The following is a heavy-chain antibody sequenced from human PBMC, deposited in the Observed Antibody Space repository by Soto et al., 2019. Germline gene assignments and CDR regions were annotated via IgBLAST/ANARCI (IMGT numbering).Heavy chain of an antibody. J-gene: IGHJ5*02. Sequence: ASVKVSCKASGYTFTGYYMHWVRQAPGQGLEWMGWINPNSGGTNYAQKIQGWVTMNRDTSISTAYMELSRLRLDDPAVYYCARDYSLPLCSGGSCSRGCFDPWGQETLVTVSS. V-gene: IGHV1-2*04. CDR1: GYTFTGYY. CDR3: ARDYSLPLCSGGSCSRGCFDP. CDR2: INPNSGGT. D-gene: IGHD2-15*01.